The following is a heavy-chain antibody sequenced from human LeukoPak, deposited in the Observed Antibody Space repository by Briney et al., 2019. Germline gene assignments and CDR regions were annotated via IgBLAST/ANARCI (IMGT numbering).Heavy chain of an antibody. J-gene: IGHJ5*01. Sequence: GGSLRLSCAASGLTFSKYSMTWVRQAPGKGLEWVSFNDTSSTTMYYTDSVKGRFTISRDNAKNSLYLQMNSLKVEDTAIYYCARDNWVDCWGQGTLVTVSS. CDR2: NDTSSTTM. CDR1: GLTFSKYS. V-gene: IGHV3-48*04. CDR3: ARDNWVDC.